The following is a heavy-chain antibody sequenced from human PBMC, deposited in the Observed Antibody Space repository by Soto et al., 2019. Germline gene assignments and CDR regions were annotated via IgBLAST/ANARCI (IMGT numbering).Heavy chain of an antibody. CDR3: ARQRTTVVTQAYFDH. D-gene: IGHD2-21*02. Sequence: SETLSLTCIVCGESISSSSYYWGWIRQPPGKGLEWIGSIYYSGRTYYNPSFKSRASISIDTSKNQFFLKLSSVTATDTAVYYCARQRTTVVTQAYFDHWGQGALVTVS. V-gene: IGHV4-39*01. CDR1: GESISSSSYY. CDR2: IYYSGRT. J-gene: IGHJ4*02.